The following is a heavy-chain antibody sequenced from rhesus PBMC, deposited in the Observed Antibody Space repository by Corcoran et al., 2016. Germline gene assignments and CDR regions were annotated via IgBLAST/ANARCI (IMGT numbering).Heavy chain of an antibody. V-gene: IGHV3-136*01. CDR3: TRETTGFEF. J-gene: IGHJ1*01. CDR1: GFTFSGYD. CDR2: ISYTAKTI. D-gene: IGHD4-11*01. Sequence: EVQLVESGGGLVQPGGSLRLSCAASGFTFSGYDMNWVRQAPGKGLEWVSYISYTAKTIYYADSLKGRFTISRDNAKNSLSLQMRSLRAEDTAVYYCTRETTGFEFWGQGALVTVSS.